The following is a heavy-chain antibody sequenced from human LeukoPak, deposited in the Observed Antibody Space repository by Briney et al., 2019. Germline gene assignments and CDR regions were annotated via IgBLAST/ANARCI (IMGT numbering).Heavy chain of an antibody. V-gene: IGHV4-38-2*01. J-gene: IGHJ6*03. Sequence: SETLSLTCDVSGDSISSGYYWAWIRQPPGKGLEWIGTIYYSGNTYYNPSLKSRVTISIDTSKNQFSLKLSSVTAADTAVYYSSRLSYYNYYMDVWGKGTTVTVSS. CDR3: SRLSYYNYYMDV. CDR2: IYYSGNT. CDR1: GDSISSGYY.